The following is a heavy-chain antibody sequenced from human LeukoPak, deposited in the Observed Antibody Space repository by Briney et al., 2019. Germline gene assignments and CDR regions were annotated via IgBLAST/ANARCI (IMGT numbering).Heavy chain of an antibody. D-gene: IGHD3-10*01. J-gene: IGHJ4*02. CDR1: GYSFTRFW. Sequence: GESLKISCKGSGYSFTRFWIAWVRQMPGKGLEWMGIIYPGDSDTRYSPSFQGQVSISADRSTSTAYLQWSSLKASDTAMYYCARLSEYGSGTPPYQLGFDYWGQGTLVTVSS. CDR3: ARLSEYGSGTPPYQLGFDY. CDR2: IYPGDSDT. V-gene: IGHV5-51*01.